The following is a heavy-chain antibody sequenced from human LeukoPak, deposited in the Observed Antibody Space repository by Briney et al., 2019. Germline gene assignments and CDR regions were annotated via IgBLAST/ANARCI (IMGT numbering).Heavy chain of an antibody. J-gene: IGHJ4*02. D-gene: IGHD3-10*01. CDR3: ARDWERATYGSGSTNLDY. Sequence: GRSLRLSCAASGFTFSSYAMHWVRRAPGKGLEWVAVISYDGSNKYYADSVKGRFTISRDNSKNTLYLQMNSLRAEDTAVYYCARDWERATYGSGSTNLDYWGQGTLVTVSS. CDR2: ISYDGSNK. CDR1: GFTFSSYA. V-gene: IGHV3-30*04.